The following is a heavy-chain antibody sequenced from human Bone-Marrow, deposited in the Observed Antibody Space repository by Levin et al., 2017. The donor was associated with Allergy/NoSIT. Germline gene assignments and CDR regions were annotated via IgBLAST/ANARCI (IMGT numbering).Heavy chain of an antibody. D-gene: IGHD6-13*01. CDR3: AKVGYSSSWSMDV. J-gene: IGHJ6*02. CDR2: ISWNSGII. V-gene: IGHV3-9*01. CDR1: GFTFDDYA. Sequence: LAGGSLRLSCVASGFTFDDYAMHWVRQAPGKGLEWVSGISWNSGIIGYADSVKGRFTISRDNAKNSLYLQMTSLKADDTALYYCAKVGYSSSWSMDVWGQGTTVTVSS.